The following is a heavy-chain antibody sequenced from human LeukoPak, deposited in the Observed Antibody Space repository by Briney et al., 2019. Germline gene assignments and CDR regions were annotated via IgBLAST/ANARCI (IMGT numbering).Heavy chain of an antibody. J-gene: IGHJ4*02. V-gene: IGHV3-23*01. CDR2: ITATGSRT. CDR3: ATSMGGGNIDY. CDR1: GLTFGSYT. Sequence: QSGGSLRLSCAASGLTFGSYTMSWVRQAPGKGLEWVSGITATGSRTYYADSVKGRFTISRDSSKNTLYLQLNSLGVDDTAVYYCATSMGGGNIDYWGQGTLVTVSS. D-gene: IGHD3-16*01.